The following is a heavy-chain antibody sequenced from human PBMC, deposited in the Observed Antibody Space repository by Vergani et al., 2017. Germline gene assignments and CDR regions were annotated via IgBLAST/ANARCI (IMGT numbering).Heavy chain of an antibody. D-gene: IGHD1-20*01. CDR3: ARGCTYTRYNWNDDAFDS. V-gene: IGHV4-61*02. CDR1: GGSISRGSYY. CDR2: IYTSGRT. Sequence: QVQLQESGPGLVKPSQTLSLTFTVSGGSISRGSYYWSWIRQPAGKGLEWSGRIYTSGRTNYNPSLKSRVTRSVDTSKNQFSLKLSSVTAADTDVYYCARGCTYTRYNWNDDAFDSGGQGTMVTVSS. J-gene: IGHJ3*02.